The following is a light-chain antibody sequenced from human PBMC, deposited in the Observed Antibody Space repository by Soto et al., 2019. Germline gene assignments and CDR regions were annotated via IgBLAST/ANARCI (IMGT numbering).Light chain of an antibody. V-gene: IGKV3-20*01. CDR3: QQYGNSPWT. Sequence: EIVLTQSPGTLSLSPGERATLSCRASQRGLTSYLACNQQTPGQAPRLLIYGASSRATGISDRFSGSGSGTDFTLTISRLEPEDFAVYFCQQYGNSPWTFGQGTKVEIK. J-gene: IGKJ1*01. CDR2: GAS. CDR1: QRGLTSY.